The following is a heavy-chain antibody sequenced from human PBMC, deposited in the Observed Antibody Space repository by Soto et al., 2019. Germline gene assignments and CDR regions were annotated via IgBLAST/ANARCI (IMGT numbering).Heavy chain of an antibody. J-gene: IGHJ4*02. CDR3: ARAYGDSGYDYSGYYFDH. CDR1: GFTFSSYG. CDR2: IWYDGSNK. V-gene: IGHV3-33*01. Sequence: GGSLRLSCAASGFTFSSYGMHWVRQAPGKGLEWVAVIWYDGSNKYYADSVKGRFTISRDNSKNTLYLQMNSLRAEDTAVYYCARAYGDSGYDYSGYYFDHWGQGTLVTVSS. D-gene: IGHD5-12*01.